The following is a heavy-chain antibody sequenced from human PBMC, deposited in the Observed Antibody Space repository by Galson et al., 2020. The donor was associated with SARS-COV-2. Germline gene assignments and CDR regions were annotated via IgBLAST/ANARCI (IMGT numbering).Heavy chain of an antibody. CDR3: ARPNHYYDSSGYSLGAFDI. J-gene: IGHJ3*02. V-gene: IGHV3-20*01. CDR1: GFTFDDYG. D-gene: IGHD3-22*01. CDR2: INWNGGST. Sequence: GGSLRLSCAASGFTFDDYGMSWVRQAPGKGLEWVSGINWNGGSTGYADSVKGRFTISRDNAKNSLYLQMNSLRAEDTALYHCARPNHYYDSSGYSLGAFDIWGQGTMVTVSS.